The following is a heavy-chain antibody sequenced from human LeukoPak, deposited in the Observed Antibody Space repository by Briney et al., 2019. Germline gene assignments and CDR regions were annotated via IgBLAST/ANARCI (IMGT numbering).Heavy chain of an antibody. CDR3: ARGDGDYGGLGY. CDR2: IYHSGST. D-gene: IGHD4-17*01. V-gene: IGHV4-30-2*01. Sequence: PSETLSLTCAVSGGSISSGGYSWSWIRQPPGKGLEGIGYIYHSGSTYYNPSLKSRVTISVDRSKNQFSLKLSSVTAADTAVYYCARGDGDYGGLGYWGQGTLVTVSS. J-gene: IGHJ4*02. CDR1: GGSISSGGYS.